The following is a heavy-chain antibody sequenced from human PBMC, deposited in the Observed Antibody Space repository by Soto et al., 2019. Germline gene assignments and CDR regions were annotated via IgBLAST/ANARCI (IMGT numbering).Heavy chain of an antibody. J-gene: IGHJ6*02. D-gene: IGHD3-10*01. CDR3: AKDKALEVRGVTPYNYCGMDV. CDR2: ISGSGGST. CDR1: GFTFSSYA. V-gene: IGHV3-23*01. Sequence: GGSLRLSCAASGFTFSSYAMSWVRQAPGKGLEWVSAISGSGGSTYYADSVKGRFTISRDNSKNTLYLQMNSLRAEDTAVYYCAKDKALEVRGVTPYNYCGMDVWGQRTTVTVSS.